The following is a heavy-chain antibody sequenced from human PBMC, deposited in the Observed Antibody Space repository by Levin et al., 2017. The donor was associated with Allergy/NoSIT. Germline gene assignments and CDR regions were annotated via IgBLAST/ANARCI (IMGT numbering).Heavy chain of an antibody. J-gene: IGHJ5*02. CDR3: AREKRAPPGEGNWFDP. CDR2: IYSGGST. CDR1: GFTVSSNY. Sequence: GGSLRLSCAASGFTVSSNYMSWVRQAPGKGLEWVSVIYSGGSTYYADSVKGRFTISRDNSKNTLYLQMNSLRAEDTAVYYCAREKRAPPGEGNWFDPWGQGTLVTVSS. V-gene: IGHV3-53*01.